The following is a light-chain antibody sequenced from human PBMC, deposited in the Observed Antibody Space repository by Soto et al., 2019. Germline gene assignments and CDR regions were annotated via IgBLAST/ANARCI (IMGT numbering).Light chain of an antibody. CDR2: GAS. J-gene: IGKJ3*01. Sequence: EIVMTQSPATLSVSPGERATLSCRASQSVSSNLAWYQQKPGQAPRLLIYGASTRATGIPARFSGSGSGTEFTLTISSLQSEEFAVYYCQQYSNWPITFGPGTKVDIQ. CDR1: QSVSSN. CDR3: QQYSNWPIT. V-gene: IGKV3-15*01.